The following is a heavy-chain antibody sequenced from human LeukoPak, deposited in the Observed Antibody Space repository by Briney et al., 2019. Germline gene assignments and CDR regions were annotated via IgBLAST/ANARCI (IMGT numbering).Heavy chain of an antibody. V-gene: IGHV4-4*07. Sequence: SETLSLTCSVSGVSISAYYWSWIRQPAGNGLEWIGRIYPGESIYASENTNYNPSLKSRVTISVDTSKNQFYLKLRSVTAADTAVYYCARGSGAYGDLRSDYWGQGTLVTVSS. CDR2: IYPGESIYASENT. D-gene: IGHD4-17*01. CDR1: GVSISAYY. J-gene: IGHJ4*02. CDR3: ARGSGAYGDLRSDY.